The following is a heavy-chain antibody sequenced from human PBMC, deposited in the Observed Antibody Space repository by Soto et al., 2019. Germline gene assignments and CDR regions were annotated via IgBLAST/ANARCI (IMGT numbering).Heavy chain of an antibody. J-gene: IGHJ6*02. CDR2: ISYDGSNK. V-gene: IGHV3-30-3*01. D-gene: IGHD1-26*01. CDR3: ARGGRYGGSYYGMDV. Sequence: QVQLVESGGGVVQPGRSLRLSCAASGFTFSSYAMHWVRQAPGKGLEWVAVISYDGSNKYYADSVKGRFTISRDNSKNTLYLQMNSLRAEDTAVYYCARGGRYGGSYYGMDVWGQGTTVTVSS. CDR1: GFTFSSYA.